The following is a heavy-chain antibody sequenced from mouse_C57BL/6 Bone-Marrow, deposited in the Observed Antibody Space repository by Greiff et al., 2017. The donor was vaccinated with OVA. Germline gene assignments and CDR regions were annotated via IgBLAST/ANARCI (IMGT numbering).Heavy chain of an antibody. CDR2: ISSGGDYI. J-gene: IGHJ3*01. CDR1: GFTFSSYA. CDR3: TRGGYYGSGAY. Sequence: EVQGVESGAGLVKPGGSLKLSCAASGFTFSSYAMSWVRQTPEKRLEWVAYISSGGDYIYYADTVKGRFTISRDNARNTLYLQMSSLKSEDTAMYYCTRGGYYGSGAYWGQGTLVTVSA. V-gene: IGHV5-9-1*02. D-gene: IGHD1-1*01.